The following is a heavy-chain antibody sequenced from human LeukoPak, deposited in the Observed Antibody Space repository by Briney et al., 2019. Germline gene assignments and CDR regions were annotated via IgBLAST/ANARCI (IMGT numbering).Heavy chain of an antibody. V-gene: IGHV4-34*01. Sequence: PSETLSLTCAVYGGSFSGYYWSWIRQPPGKGLEWIGEINHSGSTNYNPSLKSRVTISVDTSKNQFSLKLSSVTAADTAVYYCARAGYGRDYWGQGTLVTVSS. CDR1: GGSFSGYY. CDR2: INHSGST. D-gene: IGHD2-15*01. J-gene: IGHJ4*02. CDR3: ARAGYGRDY.